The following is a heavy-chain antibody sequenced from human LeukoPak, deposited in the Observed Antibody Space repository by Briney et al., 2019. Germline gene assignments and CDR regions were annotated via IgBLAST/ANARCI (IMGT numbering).Heavy chain of an antibody. CDR3: ARELAYCGGDCYQGDYYYGMDV. Sequence: ALVKVSCKASGYTFTSYGISWVRQAPGQGLEWMGWISAYNGNTNYAQKLQGRVTMTTDTSTSTAYMELRSLRSDDTAVYYCARELAYCGGDCYQGDYYYGMDVWGQGTTVTVSS. CDR1: GYTFTSYG. CDR2: ISAYNGNT. V-gene: IGHV1-18*01. J-gene: IGHJ6*02. D-gene: IGHD2-21*02.